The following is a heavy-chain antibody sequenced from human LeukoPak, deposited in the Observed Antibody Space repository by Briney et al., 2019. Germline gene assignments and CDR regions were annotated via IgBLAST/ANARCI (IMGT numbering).Heavy chain of an antibody. CDR3: AGNYYGSGSYADFDY. J-gene: IGHJ4*02. CDR2: ISSSGSTI. Sequence: GGSLRLSCAASGFTFSDYYMSWIRQAPGKGLEWVSYISSSGSTIYYADSVKGRFTISRDNAKNSLYLQMNSLRAEDMAVYYCAGNYYGSGSYADFDYWGQGTLVTVSS. CDR1: GFTFSDYY. V-gene: IGHV3-11*04. D-gene: IGHD3-10*01.